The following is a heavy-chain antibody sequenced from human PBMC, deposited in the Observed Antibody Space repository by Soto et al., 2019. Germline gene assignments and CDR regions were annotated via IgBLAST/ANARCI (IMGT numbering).Heavy chain of an antibody. V-gene: IGHV1-2*02. CDR3: ASEDCRNTNCLKGFDY. CDR2: INPKSGGP. CDR1: GYTFTDYY. D-gene: IGHD2-15*01. J-gene: IGHJ4*02. Sequence: ASLKVSCKTSGYTFTDYYMHWVRQAPVQGFEWVGGINPKSGGPKYVPKFQGRVTVTRDTSTSTAYMELNRLTSDDTAVYYCASEDCRNTNCLKGFDYWGQGTLVTVSS.